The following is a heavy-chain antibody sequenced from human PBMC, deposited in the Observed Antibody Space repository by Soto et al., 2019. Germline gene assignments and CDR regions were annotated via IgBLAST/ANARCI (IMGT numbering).Heavy chain of an antibody. V-gene: IGHV4-39*01. CDR2: IYYSGST. CDR1: GGSISSSSYY. J-gene: IGHJ4*02. CDR3: AGSTGPFDY. Sequence: PSETLSLTCTVSGGSISSSSYYWGWIRQPPGKGLEWIGSIYYSGSTYYNPSLKSRVTISVDTSKNQFSLKLSSVTAADTAVYYCAGSTGPFDYWGQETLVTVSS. D-gene: IGHD2-2*01.